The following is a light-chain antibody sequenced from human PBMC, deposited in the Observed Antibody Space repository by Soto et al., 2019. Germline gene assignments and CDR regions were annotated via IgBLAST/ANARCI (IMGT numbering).Light chain of an antibody. CDR2: KAT. Sequence: DTQMTQSPSALSASVGDRVTITCRASQSINTWLAWYQQKPRRAPKLLIYKATTLQSGVPSRFSGSGSGTEFTLTIGSLQPDDFATYFCQRHNTNSRTFGQGTKVEV. CDR3: QRHNTNSRT. CDR1: QSINTW. J-gene: IGKJ1*01. V-gene: IGKV1-5*03.